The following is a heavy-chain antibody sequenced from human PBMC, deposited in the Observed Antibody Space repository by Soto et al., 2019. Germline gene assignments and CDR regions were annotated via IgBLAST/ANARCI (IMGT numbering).Heavy chain of an antibody. Sequence: EVQLLESGGGLVQPGGSLRLSCAASEFTFSNYAMSWVRQAPGKGLEWVSGISGSGGGTYYADSVKGRFTISRDNSKDMLYLQMNYLRAEDTALYYCAKDRGSAWGIDFWGQGTLVTVSS. CDR3: AKDRGSAWGIDF. V-gene: IGHV3-23*01. CDR2: ISGSGGGT. D-gene: IGHD6-19*01. J-gene: IGHJ4*02. CDR1: EFTFSNYA.